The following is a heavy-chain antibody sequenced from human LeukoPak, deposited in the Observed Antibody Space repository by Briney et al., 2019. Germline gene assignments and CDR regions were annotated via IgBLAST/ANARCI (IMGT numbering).Heavy chain of an antibody. Sequence: SETLSLTCAVYGGSFSGYYWSWIRQPPRKGLEWIGEINHSGSTNYNPSLKSRVTISVDTSKNQFSLKLSSVTAADTAVYYCARDDYYGYWGQGTLVTVSS. V-gene: IGHV4-34*01. CDR1: GGSFSGYY. CDR3: ARDDYYGY. CDR2: INHSGST. J-gene: IGHJ4*02.